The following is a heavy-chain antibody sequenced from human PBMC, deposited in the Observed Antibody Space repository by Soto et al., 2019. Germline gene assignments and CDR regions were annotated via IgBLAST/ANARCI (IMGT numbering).Heavy chain of an antibody. V-gene: IGHV3-7*04. J-gene: IGHJ4*02. CDR1: GINFNDYW. CDR2: IKEDGSSK. CDR3: ARAIAVGSTSLDY. Sequence: PGGSLRLSCAASGINFNDYWMSWVRQAPGKGLEWVANIKEDGSSKYYVDSVKGRFTISRDNAKNSLYLQMDSRRDEDTAVYFCARAIAVGSTSLDYWGLGTRVTVSS. D-gene: IGHD6-19*01.